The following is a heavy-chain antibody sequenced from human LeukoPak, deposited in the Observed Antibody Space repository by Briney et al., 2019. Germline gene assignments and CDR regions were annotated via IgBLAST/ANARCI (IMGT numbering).Heavy chain of an antibody. V-gene: IGHV4-39*07. CDR3: ARGDLAAASFDY. CDR2: IHYSGST. D-gene: IGHD6-13*01. J-gene: IGHJ4*02. Sequence: PSETLSLTCTVSGGSISSYWGWIRQPPGKGLEWIGTIHYSGSTNYYPSLKSRVTISVDTSKNQFSLKLSSVTAADTAVYYCARGDLAAASFDYRGQGTLVTVSS. CDR1: GGSISSY.